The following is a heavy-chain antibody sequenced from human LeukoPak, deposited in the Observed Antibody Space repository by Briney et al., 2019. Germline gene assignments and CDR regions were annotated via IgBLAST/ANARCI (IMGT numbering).Heavy chain of an antibody. J-gene: IGHJ4*02. Sequence: SETLSLTCTVSGGSVSSGSYYWSWIRQPPGKGLEWIGYIYYSGSTNYNPTLKSRVTISVDTSKNQFSLKLSSVTAADTVVYYCARVLSPLYYDSSGYLDYWGQGTLVTVSS. CDR2: IYYSGST. V-gene: IGHV4-61*01. CDR1: GGSVSSGSYY. CDR3: ARVLSPLYYDSSGYLDY. D-gene: IGHD3-22*01.